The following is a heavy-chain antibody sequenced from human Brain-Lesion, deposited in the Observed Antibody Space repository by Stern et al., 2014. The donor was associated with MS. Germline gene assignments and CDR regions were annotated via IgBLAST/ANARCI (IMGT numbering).Heavy chain of an antibody. CDR2: IFNSGST. Sequence: VQLVESGPGLVKPSQTLSLSCPVSGGSISSGGYYWSWIRQPAGKGLEWIGRIFNSGSTSYNPPLKSRVPLSIDTAQKQFSLALNSRTAADTAVYYCARGRVVPGFQYYATDVWGQETTVIVSS. V-gene: IGHV4-61*02. CDR3: ARGRVVPGFQYYATDV. CDR1: GGSISSGGYY. D-gene: IGHD2-2*01. J-gene: IGHJ6*02.